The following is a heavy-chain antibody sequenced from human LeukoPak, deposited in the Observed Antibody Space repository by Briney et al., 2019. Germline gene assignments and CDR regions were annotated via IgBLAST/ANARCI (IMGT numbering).Heavy chain of an antibody. CDR2: INQDGSEE. D-gene: IGHD1-14*01. CDR1: GFTFSSYW. CDR3: ARGQTPCPRTCLDY. J-gene: IGHJ4*02. V-gene: IGHV3-7*04. Sequence: PGESLRLSCVGSGFTFSSYWTTWARQAPGKGLEWVANINQDGSEENYVDSVRGRFTISRDNARNSLFLQMNSLRAEDTAVYYCARGQTPCPRTCLDYWGQGTLVTVSS.